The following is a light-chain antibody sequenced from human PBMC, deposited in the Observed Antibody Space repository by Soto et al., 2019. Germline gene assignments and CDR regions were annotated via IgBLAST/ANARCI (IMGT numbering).Light chain of an antibody. J-gene: IGKJ5*01. CDR3: QQRNSRPSIT. CDR1: QSVSSS. CDR2: DTS. V-gene: IGKV3-11*01. Sequence: ENVLTQSPATLSLSAGERATLSCRASQSVSSSLAWYQQKPGQAPRLLIYDTSNRATGIPARFSGSGSGTDFTLTISSLEPEDFAVYHCQQRNSRPSITFGQGTRLEIK.